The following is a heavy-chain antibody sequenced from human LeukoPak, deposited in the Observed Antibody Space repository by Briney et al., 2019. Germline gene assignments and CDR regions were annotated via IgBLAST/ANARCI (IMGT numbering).Heavy chain of an antibody. CDR3: AREGRWLQRPPRRYFDY. Sequence: QPGGSPRLSCAASGFTFSSYWMHWVRQAPGKGLVWVSGFNSDGSSTTYADSVKGRLTISRDNAKNSLYLQMNSLRAEDTAVYYCAREGRWLQRPPRRYFDYWGQGTLVTVSS. CDR2: FNSDGSST. V-gene: IGHV3-74*01. D-gene: IGHD5-24*01. J-gene: IGHJ4*02. CDR1: GFTFSSYW.